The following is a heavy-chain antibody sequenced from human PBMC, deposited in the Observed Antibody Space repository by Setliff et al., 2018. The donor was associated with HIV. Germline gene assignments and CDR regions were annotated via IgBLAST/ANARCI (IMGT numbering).Heavy chain of an antibody. J-gene: IGHJ4*02. CDR3: ASARMPTGGTSTSFDF. V-gene: IGHV3-NL1*01. CDR1: GFMFSDFG. CDR2: IRDSGISV. D-gene: IGHD1-1*01. Sequence: PGGSLRLSCVASGFMFSDFGMHWVRQAPGKGLEWVSGIRDSGISVYYADSVMGRFTISRDNSKNTLYLEVDSLRPEDTAVYYCASARMPTGGTSTSFDFWGQGALVTVSS.